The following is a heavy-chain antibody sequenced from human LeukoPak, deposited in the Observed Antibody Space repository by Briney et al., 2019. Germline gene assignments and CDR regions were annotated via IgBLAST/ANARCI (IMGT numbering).Heavy chain of an antibody. CDR1: GGSISRYY. V-gene: IGHV4-59*01. D-gene: IGHD3-10*01. CDR2: IYYSGST. Sequence: PSETLSLTCTVSGGSISRYYWSWIRQPPGKGLEWIGYIYYSGSTNYNPSLKSRVTISLDMSKNQFSLKLSSVTAADTAVYYCARGTYYYGSGTFLYYFNYWGQGTLVTVSS. J-gene: IGHJ4*02. CDR3: ARGTYYYGSGTFLYYFNY.